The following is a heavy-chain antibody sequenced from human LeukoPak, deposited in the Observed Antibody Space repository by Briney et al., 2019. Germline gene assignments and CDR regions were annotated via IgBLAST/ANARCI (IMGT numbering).Heavy chain of an antibody. V-gene: IGHV4-4*07. CDR2: IYTSGST. Sequence: SETLSLTCAVYGGSFGSYYWSWIRQPAGKGLEWIGRIYTSGSTNYNPSLKSRVTISVDTSKNQFSLKLSSVTAADTAVYYCARELTTVTTLGFDYWGQGTLVTVSS. CDR1: GGSFGSYY. D-gene: IGHD4-17*01. J-gene: IGHJ4*02. CDR3: ARELTTVTTLGFDY.